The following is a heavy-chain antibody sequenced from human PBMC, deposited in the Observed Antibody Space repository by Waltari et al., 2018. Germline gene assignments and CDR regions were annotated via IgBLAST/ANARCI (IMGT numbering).Heavy chain of an antibody. V-gene: IGHV3-48*03. CDR1: GFTFTTYE. J-gene: IGHJ4*02. CDR2: ISSSGTSI. D-gene: IGHD1-20*01. CDR3: ARAAITGTGFDF. Sequence: EMQLVESGGGLVQPGGSLRLSCAASGFTFTTYEMNWVRQAPGKGVEWMSYISSSGTSIYYADSVKGRFTISRDNAQDSLYLQMNSLRAEDTAVYYCARAAITGTGFDFWGQGSLVTVSS.